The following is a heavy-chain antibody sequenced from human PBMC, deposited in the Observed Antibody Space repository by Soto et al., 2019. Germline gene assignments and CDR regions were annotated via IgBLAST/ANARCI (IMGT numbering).Heavy chain of an antibody. CDR2: IKSKTDGGTA. J-gene: IGHJ4*02. CDR1: GFNLSHPW. V-gene: IGHV3-15*01. D-gene: IGHD3-9*01. Sequence: PGGSLRLSCVASGFNLSHPWMTWVRQAAGKGLEWVGRIKSKTDGGTADYAAPVKGRATISRDDSKNTVYLQMNSLKTEDTAVYYCTTGIYYDILTGYHNVAYWGQEALVTVS. CDR3: TTGIYYDILTGYHNVAY.